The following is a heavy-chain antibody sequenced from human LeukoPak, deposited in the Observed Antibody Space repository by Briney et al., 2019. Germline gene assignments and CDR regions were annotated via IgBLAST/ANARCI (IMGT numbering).Heavy chain of an antibody. J-gene: IGHJ6*02. CDR3: ARSDIVTLYGMDV. CDR2: IKQDGSEK. Sequence: GGSLRLSCAVSGFTFSNYWMSWVRQAPGKGLEWVANIKQDGSEKYYVDSAKSRFTISRDNAKNTLYLQMNSLRAEDTAVYYCARSDIVTLYGMDVWGQGTTVTVPS. V-gene: IGHV3-7*01. D-gene: IGHD5-12*01. CDR1: GFTFSNYW.